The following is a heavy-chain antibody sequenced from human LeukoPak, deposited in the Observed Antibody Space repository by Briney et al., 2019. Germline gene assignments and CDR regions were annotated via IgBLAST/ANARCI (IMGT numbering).Heavy chain of an antibody. J-gene: IGHJ4*02. CDR2: ISSSGSTI. Sequence: GGSLRLSCAASGFTFSDYYMSWIRQAPGKGLEWVSYISSSGSTIYYADSVKGRFTISRDNAKNSLYLQMNSLRAEDTAVYYCARDDSSGYYYGSGVYYFDYWGQGTLVTVSS. CDR1: GFTFSDYY. D-gene: IGHD3-22*01. V-gene: IGHV3-11*01. CDR3: ARDDSSGYYYGSGVYYFDY.